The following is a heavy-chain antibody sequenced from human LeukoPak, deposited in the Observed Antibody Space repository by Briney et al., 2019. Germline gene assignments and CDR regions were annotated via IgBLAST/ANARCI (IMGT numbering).Heavy chain of an antibody. D-gene: IGHD3-10*01. CDR3: ASTVRGVISYFDY. V-gene: IGHV1-2*02. J-gene: IGHJ4*02. Sequence: ASVKVSCKASGYTFTGYYMHWERQAPGQGLEWMGWINPNSGGTNYAQKFQGRVTMTRDTSISTAYMELSRLRSDDTAVYYCASTVRGVISYFDYWGQGTLVTVSS. CDR2: INPNSGGT. CDR1: GYTFTGYY.